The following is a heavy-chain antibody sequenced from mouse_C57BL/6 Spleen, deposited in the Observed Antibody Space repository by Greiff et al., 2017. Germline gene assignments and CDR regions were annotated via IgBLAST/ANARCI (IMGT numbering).Heavy chain of an antibody. J-gene: IGHJ3*01. V-gene: IGHV1-64*01. CDR2: IHPNSGST. CDR1: GYTFTSYW. CDR3: ARGYDGYYGWFAY. Sequence: VQLQQPGAELVKPGASVKLSCKASGYTFTSYWMHWVKQRPGQGLEWIGMIHPNSGSTNYNEKFKRKATLTVDKSSSTAYMQLSSLTSEDSAVYYCARGYDGYYGWFAYWGQGTLVTVSA. D-gene: IGHD2-3*01.